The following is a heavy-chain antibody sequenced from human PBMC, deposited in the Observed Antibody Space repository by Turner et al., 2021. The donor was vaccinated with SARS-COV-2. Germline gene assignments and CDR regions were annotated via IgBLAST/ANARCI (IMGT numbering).Heavy chain of an antibody. CDR1: GFTFSSYN. V-gene: IGHV3-21*01. J-gene: IGHJ4*02. Sequence: EVQLVEPGGGLVKPGGSLRRACEAPGFTFSSYNMNWVRQAPGKGLEWVASIISSSSYIYYADAVKGRFTISRDNAKNSLYLQMNSLRAEDTAVYYCARDLNAYYYDSSGLDYWGQGTLVTVSS. CDR3: ARDLNAYYYDSSGLDY. D-gene: IGHD3-22*01. CDR2: IISSSSYI.